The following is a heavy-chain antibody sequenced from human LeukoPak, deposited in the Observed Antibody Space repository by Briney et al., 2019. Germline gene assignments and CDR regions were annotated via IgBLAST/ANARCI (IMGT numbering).Heavy chain of an antibody. D-gene: IGHD6-6*01. J-gene: IGHJ4*02. V-gene: IGHV4-4*07. CDR3: ARDVYSSSGIFDY. Sequence: PSETLSLTCAVYGGSFSGYYWSWIRQPPGKGLEWIGRIYTSGSTNYNPSLKSRVTMSVDTSKNQFSLKLSSVTAADTAVYYCARDVYSSSGIFDYWGQGTLVTVSS. CDR1: GGSFSGYY. CDR2: IYTSGST.